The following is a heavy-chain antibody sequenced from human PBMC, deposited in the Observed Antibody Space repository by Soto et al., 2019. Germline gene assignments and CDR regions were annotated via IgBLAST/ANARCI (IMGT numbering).Heavy chain of an antibody. CDR2: TYFRSKWYN. V-gene: IGHV6-1*01. J-gene: IGHJ5*02. CDR1: GDSVSSNTAS. CDR3: AKGDNLGPKTGYAFDP. Sequence: SQTLSLTCAISGDSVSSNTASWNWIRQSPSRGLGWLGRTYFRSKWYNDYAVSVKSRIIINPDTSNNQFSLQLNSVTPEDTAVYFCAKGDNLGPKTGYAFDPWGQGIMVTVSS. D-gene: IGHD5-12*01.